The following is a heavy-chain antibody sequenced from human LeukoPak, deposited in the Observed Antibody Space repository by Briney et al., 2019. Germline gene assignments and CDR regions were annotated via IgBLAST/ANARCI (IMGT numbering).Heavy chain of an antibody. D-gene: IGHD6-19*01. CDR3: ARHRPHTDSNSVADYYFDY. J-gene: IGHJ4*02. V-gene: IGHV5-51*01. Sequence: GESLKISCKGSGYIFTNSWIGWVRQMPGKGLEWMGIIYPGDSDTKYSPSFQGQVTISADKAISTAYLQWSNLKASDTAMYYCARHRPHTDSNSVADYYFDYWGQGTLVTVSS. CDR2: IYPGDSDT. CDR1: GYIFTNSW.